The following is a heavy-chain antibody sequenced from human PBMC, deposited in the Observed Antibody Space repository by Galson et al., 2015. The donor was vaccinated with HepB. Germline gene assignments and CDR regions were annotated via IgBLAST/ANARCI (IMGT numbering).Heavy chain of an antibody. Sequence: SVKVSCKASGGTFSSYAISWVRQAPGQGLEWMGRIIPILGIANYAQKFQGRVTITADKSTSTAYMELSSLRSEDTAVYYCARDTDYDSSGYEVRGDMPWGQGTLVTVSS. CDR3: ARDTDYDSSGYEVRGDMP. J-gene: IGHJ4*02. CDR2: IIPILGIA. D-gene: IGHD3-22*01. V-gene: IGHV1-69*04. CDR1: GGTFSSYA.